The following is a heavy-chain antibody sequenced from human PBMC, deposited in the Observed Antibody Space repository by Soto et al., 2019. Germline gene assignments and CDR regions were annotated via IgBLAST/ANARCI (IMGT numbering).Heavy chain of an antibody. V-gene: IGHV4-39*01. CDR2: IYYSGST. CDR3: ARRLAQYCSGGSCYSNWFDP. Sequence: SETLSLTCTVSGGSISSSSYYWGWIRQPPGKGLEWIGSIYYSGSTYYNPSLKSRVTISVDTSKNQFSLKLSSVTAADTAVYYCARRLAQYCSGGSCYSNWFDPWGQGTLVTVSS. CDR1: GGSISSSSYY. J-gene: IGHJ5*02. D-gene: IGHD2-15*01.